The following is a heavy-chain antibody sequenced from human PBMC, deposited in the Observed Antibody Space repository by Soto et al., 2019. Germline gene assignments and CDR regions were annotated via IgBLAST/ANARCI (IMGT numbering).Heavy chain of an antibody. CDR2: INPNSGGT. CDR3: VRYNWNDDLDAFDI. V-gene: IGHV1-2*04. CDR1: GYTFTGYY. Sequence: QVQLVQSGAEVKKPGASVKVSCKASGYTFTGYYMHWVRQAPGQGLEWMGWINPNSGGTNYAQKFQGWVTMTRDTSISTAYMELSRLRSDDTAVYYCVRYNWNDDLDAFDIWGQGTMVTVSS. J-gene: IGHJ3*02. D-gene: IGHD1-1*01.